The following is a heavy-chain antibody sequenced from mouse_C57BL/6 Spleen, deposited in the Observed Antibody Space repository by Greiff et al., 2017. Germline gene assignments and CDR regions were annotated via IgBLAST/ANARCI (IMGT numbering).Heavy chain of an antibody. CDR1: GYTFTSYW. D-gene: IGHD3-3*01. J-gene: IGHJ2*01. V-gene: IGHV1-50*01. CDR3: ARGDGTWDY. Sequence: QVQLQQPGAELVKPGASVKLSCKASGYTFTSYWMQWVKQRPGQGLEWIGEIDPTDSYTNYNQKFKGKATLTEDTSSSTAYMQLSSLTSEDSAVYYCARGDGTWDYWGQGTTRTVSS. CDR2: IDPTDSYT.